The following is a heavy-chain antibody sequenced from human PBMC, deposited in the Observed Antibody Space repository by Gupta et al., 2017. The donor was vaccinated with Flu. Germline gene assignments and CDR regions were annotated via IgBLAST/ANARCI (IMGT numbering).Heavy chain of an antibody. CDR1: GGTFSSYT. J-gene: IGHJ1*01. D-gene: IGHD4-17*01. CDR3: ASDPDYGGNSSTLETIQH. V-gene: IGHV1-69*02. Sequence: QVQLVQSGAEVKKPGSSVKVSCKASGGTFSSYTISWVRQAPGQGLEWMGRIIPILGMANYAQKFQGRVTITADKSTSTAYMELSSLRSEDTAVYYCASDPDYGGNSSTLETIQHWGQGTLVTVSS. CDR2: IIPILGMA.